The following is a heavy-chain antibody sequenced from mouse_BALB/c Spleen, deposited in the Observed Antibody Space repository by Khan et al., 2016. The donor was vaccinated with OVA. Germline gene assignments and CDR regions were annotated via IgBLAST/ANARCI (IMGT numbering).Heavy chain of an antibody. CDR1: GYSFTSYW. D-gene: IGHD2-4*01. CDR3: TRSYDSYYFDY. CDR2: IYPGISDT. V-gene: IGHV1-5*01. J-gene: IGHJ2*01. Sequence: VQLQQSGTVLARPGASVKMSCKASGYSFTSYWMHWVKQRPGLGLEWIGAIYPGISDTRYNQKFKGKAKLTAVTSATTAYMELSSLTNEDSAVYYCTRSYDSYYFDYGGQGTLLTVSS.